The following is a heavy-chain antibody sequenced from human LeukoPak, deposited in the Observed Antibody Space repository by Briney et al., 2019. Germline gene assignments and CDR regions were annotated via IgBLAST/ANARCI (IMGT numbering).Heavy chain of an antibody. J-gene: IGHJ4*02. Sequence: GGSLRLSCAASGFTFSSYGMHWVRQAPGKGLEWVAVIWYDGSNKYYADSVKGRFTISRDNSKNTLYLQMNSLRAEDTAVYYCARSRYYYGSGSYLAPYYFDYWGQGTLVTVSS. CDR1: GFTFSSYG. CDR2: IWYDGSNK. D-gene: IGHD3-10*01. CDR3: ARSRYYYGSGSYLAPYYFDY. V-gene: IGHV3-33*01.